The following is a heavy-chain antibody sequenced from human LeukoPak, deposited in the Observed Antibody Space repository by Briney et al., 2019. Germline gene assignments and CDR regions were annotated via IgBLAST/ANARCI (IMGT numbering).Heavy chain of an antibody. CDR3: ASIGYCSSTSCQDY. V-gene: IGHV3-23*01. J-gene: IGHJ4*02. Sequence: GGSLRLSCAASGFTFSSYAMSWVRQAPGKGLEWVSAISGSGGSTYYADSVKGRFTISRDNAKNSLYLQMNSLRAEDTAVYYCASIGYCSSTSCQDYWGQGTLVTVSS. D-gene: IGHD2-2*01. CDR1: GFTFSSYA. CDR2: ISGSGGST.